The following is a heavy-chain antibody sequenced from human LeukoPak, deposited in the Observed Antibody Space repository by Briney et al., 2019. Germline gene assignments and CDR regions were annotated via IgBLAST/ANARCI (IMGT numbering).Heavy chain of an antibody. CDR1: GFIFTSYS. J-gene: IGHJ3*02. CDR2: ISSSSSTI. D-gene: IGHD3-10*01. CDR3: AKEGDYYGSGSYRDGFDI. Sequence: GGSLRLSCAASGFIFTSYSMNWVRQAPGKGLEWISYISSSSSTIYYADSVRGRFTISRDNAKNTLYLQMNSLRPEDTAVYYCAKEGDYYGSGSYRDGFDIWGQGTRATVSS. V-gene: IGHV3-48*01.